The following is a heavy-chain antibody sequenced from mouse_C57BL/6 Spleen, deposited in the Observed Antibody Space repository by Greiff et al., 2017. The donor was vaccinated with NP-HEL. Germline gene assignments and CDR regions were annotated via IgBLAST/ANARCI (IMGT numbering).Heavy chain of an antibody. Sequence: EVQLQQSGPELVKPGASVKISCKASGYTFTDYYMNWVKQSHGKSLEWIGDINPNNGGTSYNQKFKGKATLTVDKSSSTAYMELRSLTSEDSAVYYCARWNGYYEYFDYWGQGTTLTVSS. CDR1: GYTFTDYY. CDR3: ARWNGYYEYFDY. V-gene: IGHV1-26*01. CDR2: INPNNGGT. D-gene: IGHD2-3*01. J-gene: IGHJ2*01.